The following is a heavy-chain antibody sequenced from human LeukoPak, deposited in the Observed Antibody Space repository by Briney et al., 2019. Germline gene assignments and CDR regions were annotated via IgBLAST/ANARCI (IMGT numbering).Heavy chain of an antibody. CDR3: ARFNILRYFLGGSGLDV. J-gene: IGHJ6*02. Sequence: ASVKVSCKASNYTFTSYGFIWVRQAPGQGLEWMGWISAYNGDTNYAQNIQGRVTMTTDTSTSTAYMELRSLRSDDTAVYFCARFNILRYFLGGSGLDVWGQGTTVTVSS. CDR2: ISAYNGDT. D-gene: IGHD3-9*01. CDR1: NYTFTSYG. V-gene: IGHV1-18*01.